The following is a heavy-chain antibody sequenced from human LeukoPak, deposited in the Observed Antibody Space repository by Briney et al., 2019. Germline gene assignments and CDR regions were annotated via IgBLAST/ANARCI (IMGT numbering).Heavy chain of an antibody. J-gene: IGHJ4*02. V-gene: IGHV3-30*02. Sequence: PGGSLRLSCVASGFTFSSYGMHWVRQAPGKRLEWVAFIRFDGSNKYYADSVKGRFTISRDNSKNTLYLQMISLKSEDTAVYYCAKDRMGYPSYYFDYWGQGTLVTVSS. CDR1: GFTFSSYG. D-gene: IGHD2-8*01. CDR2: IRFDGSNK. CDR3: AKDRMGYPSYYFDY.